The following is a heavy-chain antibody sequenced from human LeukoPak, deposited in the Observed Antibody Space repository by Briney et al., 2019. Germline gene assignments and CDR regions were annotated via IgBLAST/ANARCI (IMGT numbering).Heavy chain of an antibody. CDR2: INPNSGGT. V-gene: IGHV1-2*02. CDR1: GYTFTGYY. CDR3: ANFGFWSGYYSDY. D-gene: IGHD3-3*01. J-gene: IGHJ4*02. Sequence: ASVKVSCTASGYTFTGYYMHWVRQAPGQGLEWMGWINPNSGGTNYAQKFQGRVTMTRDTSISTAYMELSRLRSDDTAVYYCANFGFWSGYYSDYWGQGTLVTVSS.